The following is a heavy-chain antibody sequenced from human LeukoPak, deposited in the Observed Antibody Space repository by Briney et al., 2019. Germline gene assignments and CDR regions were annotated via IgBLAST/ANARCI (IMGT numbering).Heavy chain of an antibody. D-gene: IGHD6-13*01. CDR3: ARQQSSWASGPGMDV. Sequence: SETLSLTCTVSGGXXXXXXXXXGXXXXXPXXGXEXXXSIFYXGGTYYNPSLKSRVTISVDTSKNQFSLRLTPVTAADTAVYYCARQQSSWASGPGMDVWGQGTTVTVSS. CDR1: GGXXXXXXXX. CDR2: IFYXGGT. V-gene: IGHV4-39*01. J-gene: IGHJ6*02.